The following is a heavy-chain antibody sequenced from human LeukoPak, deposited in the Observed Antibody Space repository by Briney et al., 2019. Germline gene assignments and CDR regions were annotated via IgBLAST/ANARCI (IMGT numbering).Heavy chain of an antibody. J-gene: IGHJ4*02. CDR2: INPNSSGT. V-gene: IGHV1-2*02. CDR3: ARDLGWELPVGY. D-gene: IGHD1-26*01. CDR1: GYTFTGYY. Sequence: ASVKVSCKASGYTFTGYYMHWVRQAPGQGLEWMGWINPNSSGTNYAQKFQGRVTMTRDTSISTAYMELSRLRSDDTAVYYCARDLGWELPVGYWGQGTLVTVSA.